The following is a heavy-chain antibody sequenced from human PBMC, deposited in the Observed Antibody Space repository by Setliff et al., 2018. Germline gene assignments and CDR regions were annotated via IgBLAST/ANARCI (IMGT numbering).Heavy chain of an antibody. J-gene: IGHJ4*02. D-gene: IGHD4-4*01. CDR2: ISSTGGTT. CDR3: ARRQY. Sequence: VGSLRLSCAASGFTFSSYEMYWVRQAPGKGLEWVSFISSTGGTTSYADSVRGRFTLSRDNAKNSLYLQMNGLGVEDTAVYYCARRQYWGQGTLVTVSS. V-gene: IGHV3-48*03. CDR1: GFTFSSYE.